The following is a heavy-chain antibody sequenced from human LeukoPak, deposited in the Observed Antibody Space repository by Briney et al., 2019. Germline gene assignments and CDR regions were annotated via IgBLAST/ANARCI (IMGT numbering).Heavy chain of an antibody. V-gene: IGHV3-23*01. CDR3: AKGSGTSANVPFDY. D-gene: IGHD3-10*01. Sequence: PGGSLRLSCAASGFTFSSYSMTWVRQAPGKGLEWVSASSAGGTYYADSVRGRFTISRDNSKNTLSLQMNSLRAEDTALYYCAKGSGTSANVPFDYWGQGTLVTVSS. J-gene: IGHJ4*02. CDR1: GFTFSSYS. CDR2: SSAGGT.